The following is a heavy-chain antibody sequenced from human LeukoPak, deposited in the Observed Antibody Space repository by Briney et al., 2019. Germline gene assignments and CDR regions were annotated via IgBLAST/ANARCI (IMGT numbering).Heavy chain of an antibody. V-gene: IGHV4-34*01. D-gene: IGHD3-10*01. CDR1: GGSFSGYY. CDR2: INHSGST. J-gene: IGHJ4*02. Sequence: SETLSLTCAVYGGSFSGYYWSWIRQPPGKWLEWIGEINHSGSTNYNPSLKSRVTISVDTSKNQFSLKLSSVTAADTAVYYCAVYHYGSGSYHNHPNFDYWGQGTLVTVSS. CDR3: AVYHYGSGSYHNHPNFDY.